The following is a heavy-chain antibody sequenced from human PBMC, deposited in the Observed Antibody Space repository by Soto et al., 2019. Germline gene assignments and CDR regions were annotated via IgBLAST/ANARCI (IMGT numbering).Heavy chain of an antibody. Sequence: GGSLRLSCAASGFTFSSYGMHWVRQAPGKGLEWVAVIWYDGSNKYYADSVKGRFTISRDNSKNTLYLQMNSLRAEDTAVYYCAREDGLPTSWYFDYWGQGTLVTVSS. CDR1: GFTFSSYG. V-gene: IGHV3-33*01. CDR3: AREDGLPTSWYFDY. D-gene: IGHD5-12*01. J-gene: IGHJ4*02. CDR2: IWYDGSNK.